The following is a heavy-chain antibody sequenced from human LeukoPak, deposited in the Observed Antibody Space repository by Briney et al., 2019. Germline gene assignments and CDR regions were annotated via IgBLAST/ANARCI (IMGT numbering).Heavy chain of an antibody. CDR1: GFTFSSYS. D-gene: IGHD6-19*01. CDR2: ISSSSSYI. J-gene: IGHJ3*02. V-gene: IGHV3-21*01. Sequence: GGSLRLSCAGSGFTFSSYSMNLVRQAPGKGLEWVSSISSSSSYIYYADSVKGRFIISRDNAKNSLYLQMNSLRAEDTAVYYCARDRRMGQWLVNDAFDIWGQGTIVTVSS. CDR3: ARDRRMGQWLVNDAFDI.